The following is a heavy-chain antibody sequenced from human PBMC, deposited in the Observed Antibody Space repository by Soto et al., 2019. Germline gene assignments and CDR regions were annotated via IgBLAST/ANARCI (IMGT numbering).Heavy chain of an antibody. Sequence: SETLSLTCTVSGGSVSSNSYSWGWIRQSPGKGLEWIGTIYSSENTYYNPSLLSRVTISVDTSKNEFSLRLSSVTAADTAVYYCAWYYYDSSGYWNGELCYWGQGTLVTVSS. CDR1: GGSVSSNSYS. CDR2: IYSSENT. CDR3: AWYYYDSSGYWNGELCY. V-gene: IGHV4-39*01. D-gene: IGHD3-22*01. J-gene: IGHJ4*02.